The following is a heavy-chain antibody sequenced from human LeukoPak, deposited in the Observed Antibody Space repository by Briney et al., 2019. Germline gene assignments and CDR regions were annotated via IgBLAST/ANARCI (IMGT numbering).Heavy chain of an antibody. Sequence: SQTLSLTCTVSGGSISSGGYYWSWIRQHPGKGLEWIGYIYYSGSTYYNPSLKSRVTISVDTSKNQFSLKLSSVTAAVTAVYYCARDSGYDFWGYYFDYWGQGTLVTVSS. J-gene: IGHJ4*02. V-gene: IGHV4-31*03. CDR2: IYYSGST. CDR1: GGSISSGGYY. D-gene: IGHD5-12*01. CDR3: ARDSGYDFWGYYFDY.